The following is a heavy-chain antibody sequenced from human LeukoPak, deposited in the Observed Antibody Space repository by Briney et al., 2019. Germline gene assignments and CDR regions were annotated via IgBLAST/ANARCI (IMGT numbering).Heavy chain of an antibody. Sequence: GASVKVSCKASGYTFTSNGISWVRQAPGQGLEWMGWISAYNGHTNYAQKLQGRVTMTTDTSTSTAYMELRSPRSDDTAVYYCARAGWWELPRYAFDIWGQGTMVTVSS. J-gene: IGHJ3*02. CDR3: ARAGWWELPRYAFDI. CDR2: ISAYNGHT. D-gene: IGHD1-26*01. CDR1: GYTFTSNG. V-gene: IGHV1-18*01.